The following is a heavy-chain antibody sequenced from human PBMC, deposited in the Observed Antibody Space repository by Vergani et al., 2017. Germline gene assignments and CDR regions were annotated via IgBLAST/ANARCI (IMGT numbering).Heavy chain of an antibody. CDR1: GGSFSGYY. CDR3: AREAIFGVRDAFDI. J-gene: IGHJ3*02. Sequence: QVQLQQWGAGLLKPSETLSLTCAVYGGSFSGYYWSWIRQPPGKGLEWIGEINHSGSTNYNPSLKSRVTISVDTSKNQFSLKLSSVTAAEPAVYYCAREAIFGVRDAFDIWGQGTMVTVSS. D-gene: IGHD3-3*01. CDR2: INHSGST. V-gene: IGHV4-34*01.